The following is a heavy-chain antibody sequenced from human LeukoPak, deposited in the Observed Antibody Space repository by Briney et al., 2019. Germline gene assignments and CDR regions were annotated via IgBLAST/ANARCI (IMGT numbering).Heavy chain of an antibody. J-gene: IGHJ4*02. Sequence: GGSVRLSCAASGFTFSSYAMTWVRQAPGKGLEWVSSISVGSISTYYADSMKGRFTISRDNSKNTLYLQMNSLRAEDTATYYCAKGSDGYYYDYWGQGTLVTVSS. CDR2: ISVGSIST. CDR3: AKGSDGYYYDY. V-gene: IGHV3-23*01. D-gene: IGHD6-25*01. CDR1: GFTFSSYA.